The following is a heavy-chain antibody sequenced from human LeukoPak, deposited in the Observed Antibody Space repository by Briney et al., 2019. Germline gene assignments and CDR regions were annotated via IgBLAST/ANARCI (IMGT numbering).Heavy chain of an antibody. D-gene: IGHD3-3*01. CDR3: ARQGVVFPTDYYYMDV. J-gene: IGHJ6*03. Sequence: ASVKVSCKASGYTFNSYGISWVRQAPGQGLEWMGWISGYNGNTKYAQKFQGRVTITRNTSISTAYMELSSLRSEDTAVYYCARQGVVFPTDYYYMDVWGKGTTVTVSS. CDR2: ISGYNGNT. CDR1: GYTFNSYG. V-gene: IGHV1-18*01.